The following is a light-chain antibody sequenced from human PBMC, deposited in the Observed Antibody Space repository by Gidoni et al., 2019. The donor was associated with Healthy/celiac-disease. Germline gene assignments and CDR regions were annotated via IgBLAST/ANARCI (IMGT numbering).Light chain of an antibody. J-gene: IGKJ5*01. CDR1: QGISSC. CDR2: AAS. V-gene: IGKV1D-12*01. Sequence: DIQMTQSPSSVSASVGDRVNITCRASQGISSCLAWYKQKPGKAPKLLIYAASSLQSGVPSRFSGSGSGTDFTLTISSLQPEDFATYYCQQSNSFPITFGQGTRLEIK. CDR3: QQSNSFPIT.